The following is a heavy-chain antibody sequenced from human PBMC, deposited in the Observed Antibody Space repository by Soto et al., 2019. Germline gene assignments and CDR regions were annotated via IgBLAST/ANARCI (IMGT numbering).Heavy chain of an antibody. D-gene: IGHD6-19*01. CDR1: GGSISSYY. Sequence: SETLSLTCTFSGGSISSYYWSWIRQPPGKGLEWIGYIYYSGSTNYNPSLKSRVTISVDTSKNQFSLKLSSVTAADTAVYYCARDLGRIAVAGLYYGMDVWGQGTTVTVSS. J-gene: IGHJ6*02. CDR3: ARDLGRIAVAGLYYGMDV. CDR2: IYYSGST. V-gene: IGHV4-59*01.